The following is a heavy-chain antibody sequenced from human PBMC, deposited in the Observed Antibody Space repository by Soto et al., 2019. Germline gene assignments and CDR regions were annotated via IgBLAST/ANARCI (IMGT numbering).Heavy chain of an antibody. CDR1: GFTFTSSA. Sequence: SVKVSCKASGFTFTSSAVQWVRQARGQRLEWIGWIVVGSGNTNYAQKFQERVTITRDMSTSTAYMELSSLRSEDTAVYYCAADSIAVARGYYGMDVWGQGTTVTVSS. D-gene: IGHD6-19*01. CDR2: IVVGSGNT. CDR3: AADSIAVARGYYGMDV. J-gene: IGHJ6*02. V-gene: IGHV1-58*01.